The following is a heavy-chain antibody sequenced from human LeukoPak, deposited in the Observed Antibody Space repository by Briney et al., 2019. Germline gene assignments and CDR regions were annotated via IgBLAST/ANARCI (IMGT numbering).Heavy chain of an antibody. CDR3: ARDRGGSSFDY. CDR2: INTDRSTT. Sequence: GESLRLSCAASGFTFSSYWMHWVRQAPGKGLVWVSRINTDRSTTNYADSVKGRFTISRDNAKNTLYLQMNGLRAEDTAVYYCARDRGGSSFDYWGQGTLVTVSS. V-gene: IGHV3-74*01. CDR1: GFTFSSYW. D-gene: IGHD3-16*01. J-gene: IGHJ4*02.